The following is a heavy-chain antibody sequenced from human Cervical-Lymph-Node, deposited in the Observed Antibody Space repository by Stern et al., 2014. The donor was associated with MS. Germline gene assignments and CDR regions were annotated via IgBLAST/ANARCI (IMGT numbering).Heavy chain of an antibody. V-gene: IGHV3-21*01. J-gene: IGHJ5*02. CDR2: ISSSSSYI. CDR3: ARDGEQWLVPTNWFDP. CDR1: GFTFSSYS. D-gene: IGHD6-19*01. Sequence: VQLVESGGCLVKPGGSLRLSCAASGFTFSSYSMNWVRQAPGTGLASVSSISSSSSYIYYADSVKGRFTISRDNAKNSLYLQMNSLRAEDTAVYYCARDGEQWLVPTNWFDPWGQGTLVTVSS.